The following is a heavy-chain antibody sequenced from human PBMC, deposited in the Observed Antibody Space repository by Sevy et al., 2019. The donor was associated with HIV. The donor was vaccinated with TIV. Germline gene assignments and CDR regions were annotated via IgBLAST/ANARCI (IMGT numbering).Heavy chain of an antibody. CDR1: GFTFSNAW. CDR2: IKSKTDGGTT. J-gene: IGHJ6*02. CDR3: TTDQSGSYYDFWSGYYSYDYYGMDV. Sequence: GESLKISCAASGFTFSNAWMSWVRQAPGKGLEWVGRIKSKTDGGTTDYAAPVKGRFTISRDDSNNTVYLQMNSLKTEDTAVYYCTTDQSGSYYDFWSGYYSYDYYGMDVWGQGTTVTVSS. D-gene: IGHD3-3*01. V-gene: IGHV3-15*01.